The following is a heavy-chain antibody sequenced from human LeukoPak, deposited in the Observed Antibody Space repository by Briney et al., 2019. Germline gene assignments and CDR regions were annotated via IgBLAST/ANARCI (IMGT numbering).Heavy chain of an antibody. CDR2: FHHTGNT. Sequence: SETLSLTCAVSGDFFSSSHWCCWRHPPPGEVLEWIDEFHHTGNTNYNPSLKSRVTMAVDRSKNQFSLQVSPVTAADTAVYYCAREGSNTSAMYWFDPGGEGSLVTVSS. D-gene: IGHD2-15*01. J-gene: IGHJ5*02. CDR1: GDFFSSSHW. V-gene: IGHV4-4*02. CDR3: AREGSNTSAMYWFDP.